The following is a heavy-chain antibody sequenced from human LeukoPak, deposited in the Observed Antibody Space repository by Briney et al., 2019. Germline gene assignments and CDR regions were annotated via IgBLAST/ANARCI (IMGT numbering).Heavy chain of an antibody. CDR1: GGSISSGGYY. CDR3: ARDRFRDYYSYGMDV. Sequence: SQTLSLTCTVSGGSISSGGYYWSWIRQHPGKGLEWIGYIYYSGSTYYNPSLKSRVTIAVDTSKNQYSLKLSSVTDADKAVYYCARDRFRDYYSYGMDVWGQGTTVPVSS. CDR2: IYYSGST. J-gene: IGHJ6*02. V-gene: IGHV4-31*03.